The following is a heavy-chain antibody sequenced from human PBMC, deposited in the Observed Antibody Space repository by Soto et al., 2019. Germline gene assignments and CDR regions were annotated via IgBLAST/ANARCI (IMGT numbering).Heavy chain of an antibody. J-gene: IGHJ5*02. V-gene: IGHV4-30-4*01. CDR3: ARERPDGSRLDP. CDR2: IYYSGST. D-gene: IGHD6-13*01. Sequence: QVQVQESGPGLVNPSQTLSLTCTVSGGSISSGDDYWSWIRQPPGKGLEWIGYIYYSGSTYYNPSLKSRVTISVDTSKNQFSLKLSSVTAADTAVYYCARERPDGSRLDPWGQGTLVTVSS. CDR1: GGSISSGDDY.